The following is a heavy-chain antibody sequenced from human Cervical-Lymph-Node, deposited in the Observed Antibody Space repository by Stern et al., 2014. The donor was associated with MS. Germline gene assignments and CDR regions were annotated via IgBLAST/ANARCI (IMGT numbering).Heavy chain of an antibody. CDR2: TYHPGST. CDR1: GGSIDGSDW. V-gene: IGHV4-4*02. D-gene: IGHD2/OR15-2a*01. J-gene: IGHJ4*02. Sequence: VQLEGSGPGLVKPSGTLSLTCTVSGGSIDGSDWWSWVRQPPGKGRDWIGETYHPGSTNYNPSLKSRVSMSVDKSKNQFSLNLTSVTAADTAVYYCARAGLYDYWGQGTLVTVSS. CDR3: ARAGLYDY.